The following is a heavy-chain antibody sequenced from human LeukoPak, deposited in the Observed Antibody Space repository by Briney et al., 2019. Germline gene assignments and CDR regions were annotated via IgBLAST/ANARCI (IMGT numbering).Heavy chain of an antibody. D-gene: IGHD2-2*01. Sequence: ASVKVSCKASGYTFTSYAMHWVRQAPGQRLEWMGWINAGNGNTIYSLKFQGRVTITRDTSASTAYMELSSLRSEDTAVYYCARESLHQYYFDYWGQGTLVTVSS. CDR2: INAGNGNT. J-gene: IGHJ4*02. CDR1: GYTFTSYA. CDR3: ARESLHQYYFDY. V-gene: IGHV1-3*01.